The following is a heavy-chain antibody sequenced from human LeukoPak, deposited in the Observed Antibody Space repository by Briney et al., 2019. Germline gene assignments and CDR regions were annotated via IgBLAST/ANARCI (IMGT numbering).Heavy chain of an antibody. J-gene: IGHJ4*02. V-gene: IGHV4-39*07. Sequence: PSETLSLTCTVSGGSISSSSYYWGWIRQPPGRGLEWIGSIYTSGSTNYNPSLKSRVAMSVDTSKNQFSLKLSSVTAADTAVYYCARDSSYDFWSGNGGFDYWGQGTLVTVSS. D-gene: IGHD3-3*01. CDR1: GGSISSSSYY. CDR3: ARDSSYDFWSGNGGFDY. CDR2: IYTSGST.